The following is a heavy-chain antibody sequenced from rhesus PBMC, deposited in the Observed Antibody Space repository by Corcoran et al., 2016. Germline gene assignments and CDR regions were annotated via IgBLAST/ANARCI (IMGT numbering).Heavy chain of an antibody. J-gene: IGHJ4*01. CDR3: GSGPLSQLDY. CDR1: GGSLRPINL. V-gene: IGHV4-93*01. D-gene: IGHD6-13*01. Sequence: QVQLQESGPAVAKPSETLSRTLAVSGGSLRPINLWSWLRKYPGKGLEGMGAIHGGAVITAYNPSRKSRVTISKDPSKNQFSLKLSSVTAADTALYYCGSGPLSQLDYWGQGVLVTVSS. CDR2: IHGGAVIT.